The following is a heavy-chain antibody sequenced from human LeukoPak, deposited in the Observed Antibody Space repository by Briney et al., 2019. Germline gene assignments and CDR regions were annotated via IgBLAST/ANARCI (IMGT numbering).Heavy chain of an antibody. Sequence: GESLRLSCAASGFTFDDCTMHWVRQAPGKGLEWVSSISWNSGSIAYADSVKGRFTISRDNAKNSLFLQMNSLRAEDTAFYYCAKGLVGTTTFMDYWGQGTLVTVSS. CDR3: AKGLVGTTTFMDY. J-gene: IGHJ4*02. V-gene: IGHV3-9*01. CDR2: ISWNSGSI. CDR1: GFTFDDCT. D-gene: IGHD1-26*01.